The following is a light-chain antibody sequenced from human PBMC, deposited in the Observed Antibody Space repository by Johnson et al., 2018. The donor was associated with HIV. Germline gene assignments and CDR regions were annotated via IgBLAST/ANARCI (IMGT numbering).Light chain of an antibody. CDR3: GTWDTSLGAQYV. J-gene: IGLJ1*01. Sequence: QSVLTQPPSASGTPGQRVTISCSGSSSNIGSSPVNWYQQLPGTAPKLLIYRNNQRPSGIPDRFSGSKSGTSATLGITGLQTGDEADYYCGTWDTSLGAQYVYGSGTKVTVL. V-gene: IGLV1-44*01. CDR2: RNN. CDR1: SSNIGSSP.